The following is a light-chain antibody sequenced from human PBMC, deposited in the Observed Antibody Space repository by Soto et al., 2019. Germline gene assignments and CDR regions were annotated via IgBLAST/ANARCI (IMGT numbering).Light chain of an antibody. J-gene: IGKJ5*01. CDR1: QSVGSS. CDR3: QQRSDLIT. V-gene: IGKV3-11*01. Sequence: IGLNQSPGTLSLSTGERATLSCRASQSVGSSLAWYQQEPGQAPRLLIYGASTRATGIPARFSGSGSGTDFTLTISSLEPEDFAVYYCQQRSDLITFGQGTRLEIK. CDR2: GAS.